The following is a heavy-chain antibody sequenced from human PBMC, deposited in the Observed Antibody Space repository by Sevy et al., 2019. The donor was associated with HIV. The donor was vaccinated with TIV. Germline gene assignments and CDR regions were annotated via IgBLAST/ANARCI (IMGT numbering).Heavy chain of an antibody. J-gene: IGHJ3*02. Sequence: GGSLRLSCAASGFTFSGSAMHWVRQASGKGLEWVGRIRSKANSYATAYAASVKGRFTISRDDSKNTAYLQMNSLKTEDTDVYYCTRLGGVDYYGSGSYGDAFDIWGQGTMVTVSS. CDR3: TRLGGVDYYGSGSYGDAFDI. D-gene: IGHD3-10*01. CDR1: GFTFSGSA. V-gene: IGHV3-73*01. CDR2: IRSKANSYAT.